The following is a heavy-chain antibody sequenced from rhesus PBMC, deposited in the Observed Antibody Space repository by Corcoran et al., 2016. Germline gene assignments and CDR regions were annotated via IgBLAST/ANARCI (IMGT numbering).Heavy chain of an antibody. Sequence: QVQLQESGPGLVKPSETLSLTCAVSGGSVSSSNWWSWIRQPPGKGLEWIGYISGSSGSTYYNPSLKSRVTISTDTSKNQFSLKLSSVTAADTAVYYCATGRTDYWGQGVLVTVSS. V-gene: IGHV4-65*01. CDR1: GGSVSSSNW. CDR2: ISGSSGST. D-gene: IGHD2-21*01. J-gene: IGHJ4*01. CDR3: ATGRTDY.